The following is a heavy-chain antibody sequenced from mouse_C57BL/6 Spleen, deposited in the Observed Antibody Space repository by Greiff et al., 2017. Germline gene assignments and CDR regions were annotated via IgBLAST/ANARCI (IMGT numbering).Heavy chain of an antibody. CDR3: AGRSNYEDYAMDY. Sequence: EVKLVESGPVLVKPGASVKMSCKASGYTFTDYYMNWVKQSHGKSLEWIGVINPYNGGTSYNQKFKGKATLTVDKSSSTAYMELNSLTSEDSAVYYCAGRSNYEDYAMDYWGQGTSVTVSS. D-gene: IGHD2-5*01. CDR1: GYTFTDYY. J-gene: IGHJ4*01. CDR2: INPYNGGT. V-gene: IGHV1-19*01.